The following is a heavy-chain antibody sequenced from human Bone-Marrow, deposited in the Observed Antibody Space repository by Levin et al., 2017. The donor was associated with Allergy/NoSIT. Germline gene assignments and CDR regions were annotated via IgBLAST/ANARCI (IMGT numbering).Heavy chain of an antibody. CDR1: GFTVSSNY. CDR3: ARAQKGTVVVPAAITPRTHCYYMDV. J-gene: IGHJ6*03. Sequence: GGSLRLSSAASGFTVSSNYMSWVRQAPGKGLEWVSVISSRGSTYYADSVKGRFTISRDNYKNTPDLQMNNLRAGDTAVYYWARAQKGTVVVPAAITPRTHCYYMDVWGKGTTVTVSS. CDR2: ISSRGST. D-gene: IGHD2-2*01. V-gene: IGHV3-53*01.